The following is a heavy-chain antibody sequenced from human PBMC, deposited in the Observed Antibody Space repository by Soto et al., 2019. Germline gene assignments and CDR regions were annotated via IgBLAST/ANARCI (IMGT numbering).Heavy chain of an antibody. J-gene: IGHJ6*02. Sequence: EVQLVESGGGLVEPGGSLRLSCAASGFNFINAWMHWVRQAPGKGLEWVGRIKSKTDGGTTDYAAPVKGRLIISRDDSKNTLYLQINSLKMEDTAVYYCSALGVWGLGTTVTVSS. CDR3: SALGV. CDR1: GFNFINAW. D-gene: IGHD1-26*01. CDR2: IKSKTDGGTT. V-gene: IGHV3-15*07.